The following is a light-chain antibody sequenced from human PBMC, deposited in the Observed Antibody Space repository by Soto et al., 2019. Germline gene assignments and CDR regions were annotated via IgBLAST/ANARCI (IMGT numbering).Light chain of an antibody. CDR2: KAS. Sequence: DIQMTQSPSTLSASVGDRVTITCRASQSISSWLAWYQQKPGKAPKLLIYKASSLESGVPSRFSGSGSGTEFTLTISSLQPDDFATYDCQQYNSYLWTFGQGTKVDLK. CDR3: QQYNSYLWT. J-gene: IGKJ1*01. CDR1: QSISSW. V-gene: IGKV1-5*03.